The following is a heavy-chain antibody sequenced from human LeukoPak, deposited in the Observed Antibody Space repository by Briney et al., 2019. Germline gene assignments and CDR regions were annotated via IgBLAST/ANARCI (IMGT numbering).Heavy chain of an antibody. D-gene: IGHD2-21*02. CDR3: ARDVVTYCGGDCRPGAFDI. V-gene: IGHV1-3*03. Sequence: ASVKVSCKASGYTFTSYAMHWVRQAPGQRLEWMGWINAGNGNTKYSQEFQGRVTITADESTSTAYMELSSLRSEDTAVYYCARDVVTYCGGDCRPGAFDIWGQGTMVTVSS. CDR1: GYTFTSYA. J-gene: IGHJ3*02. CDR2: INAGNGNT.